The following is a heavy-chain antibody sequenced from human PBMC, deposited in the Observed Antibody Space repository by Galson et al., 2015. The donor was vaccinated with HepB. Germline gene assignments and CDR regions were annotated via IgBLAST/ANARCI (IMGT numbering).Heavy chain of an antibody. CDR1: GYTFTSYD. D-gene: IGHD6-19*01. Sequence: SVKVSCKASGYTFTSYDINWVRQAAGQGLEWMGWMSPNSGNTDSAQKFEDRVTMTRDISTSTAYMELTSLTSEDTAVYYCARGLREQWLTDAFNFWGQGTMVTVSS. V-gene: IGHV1-8*01. CDR2: MSPNSGNT. J-gene: IGHJ3*01. CDR3: ARGLREQWLTDAFNF.